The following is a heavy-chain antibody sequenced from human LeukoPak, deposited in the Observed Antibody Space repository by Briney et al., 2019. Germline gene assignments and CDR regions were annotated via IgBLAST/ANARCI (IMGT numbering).Heavy chain of an antibody. V-gene: IGHV1-46*01. CDR1: GYTFTSYA. D-gene: IGHD2-2*01. CDR3: ARDRRDIVVVPAASDYMDV. J-gene: IGHJ6*03. Sequence: ASVKVSCKASGYTFTSYAMHWVRQAPGQGLEWMGIINPSGGSTSYAQKFQGRVTMTRDTSTSTVYMELSSLRSEDTAVYYCARDRRDIVVVPAASDYMDVWGKGTTVTVSS. CDR2: INPSGGST.